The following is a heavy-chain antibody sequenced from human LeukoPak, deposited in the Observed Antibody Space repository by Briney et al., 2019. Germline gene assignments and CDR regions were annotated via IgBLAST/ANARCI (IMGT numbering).Heavy chain of an antibody. Sequence: GRSLRLSCAASGFTFDDYAMHWVRQAPGKGLEWVSGISWNSGSIGYADSVKGRFPISRDNAKNSLYLQMNSLRAEDTALYYCAKIAAAGNDYYYGMDVWGQGTTVTVSS. D-gene: IGHD6-13*01. CDR1: GFTFDDYA. CDR3: AKIAAAGNDYYYGMDV. J-gene: IGHJ6*02. CDR2: ISWNSGSI. V-gene: IGHV3-9*01.